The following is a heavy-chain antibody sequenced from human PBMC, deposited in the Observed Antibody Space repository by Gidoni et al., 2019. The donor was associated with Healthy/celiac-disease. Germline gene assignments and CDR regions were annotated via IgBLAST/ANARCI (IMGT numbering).Heavy chain of an antibody. CDR3: ARGNGGHPGYYYGMDV. CDR2: IIPIFGTA. J-gene: IGHJ6*02. Sequence: QVQLVQSGAEVKKPGSSVKVSCKASGATFSSYAISWVRQAPGQGLEWMGGIIPIFGTANYAQKFQGRVTITADESTSTAYMELSSLRSEDTAVYYCARGNGGHPGYYYGMDVWGQGTTVTVSS. V-gene: IGHV1-69*01. CDR1: GATFSSYA.